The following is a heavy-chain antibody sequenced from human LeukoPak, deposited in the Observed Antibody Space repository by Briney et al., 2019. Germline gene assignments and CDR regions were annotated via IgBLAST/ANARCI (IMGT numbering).Heavy chain of an antibody. CDR1: GGSFSGYY. CDR2: INHSGST. J-gene: IGHJ4*02. CDR3: VTYYFDSSGPKKNY. V-gene: IGHV4-34*01. D-gene: IGHD3-22*01. Sequence: SETLSLTCAVYGGSFSGYYWSWIRQPPGKGLEWIGEINHSGSTNYNPSPKSRATISVDTSKKQFSLKLSSVTAADTAVYYCVTYYFDSSGPKKNYWGQGTLVTVSS.